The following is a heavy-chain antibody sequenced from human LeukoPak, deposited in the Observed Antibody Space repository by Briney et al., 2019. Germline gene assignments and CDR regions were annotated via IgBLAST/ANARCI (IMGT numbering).Heavy chain of an antibody. Sequence: SETLSLTCTVSGYSISSGYYWSWIRQPPGKGLEWIGYIYYSGSTNYNPSLKSRVTISVDTSKNQFSLKLSSVTAADTAVYYCARDSTYYDILTGYYFTYAFDIWGQGTMVTVSS. V-gene: IGHV4-61*01. D-gene: IGHD3-9*01. J-gene: IGHJ3*02. CDR2: IYYSGST. CDR1: GYSISSGYY. CDR3: ARDSTYYDILTGYYFTYAFDI.